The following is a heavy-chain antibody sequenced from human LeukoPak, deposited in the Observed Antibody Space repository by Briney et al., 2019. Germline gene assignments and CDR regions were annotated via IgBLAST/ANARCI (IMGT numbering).Heavy chain of an antibody. J-gene: IGHJ3*02. CDR1: GGSISSGGYS. V-gene: IGHV4-30-2*01. CDR3: ARADTRRWAFDI. D-gene: IGHD2-2*02. CDR2: IYHSGST. Sequence: SQTLSLTCAVSGGSISSGGYSWSWIRQPPGKGLEWIGYIYHSGSTYYNPSLKSRVTISVDRSENQFSLKLSSVTAADTAVYYCARADTRRWAFDIWGQGTMVTVSS.